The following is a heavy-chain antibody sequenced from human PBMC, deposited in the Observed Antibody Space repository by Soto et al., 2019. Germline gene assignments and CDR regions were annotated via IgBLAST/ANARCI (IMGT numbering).Heavy chain of an antibody. Sequence: QVQLVQSGAEVKKPGASVKVSCKASGYTFTSYDINWVRQATGQGLEWMGWMNPNSGNTGYAQKFRGRVTMTRNTSLSTAYMELSSLRSEDTAVYYCARDQHSSGYYASWGQGTLVTVSS. D-gene: IGHD3-22*01. CDR3: ARDQHSSGYYAS. V-gene: IGHV1-8*01. CDR2: MNPNSGNT. CDR1: GYTFTSYD. J-gene: IGHJ5*02.